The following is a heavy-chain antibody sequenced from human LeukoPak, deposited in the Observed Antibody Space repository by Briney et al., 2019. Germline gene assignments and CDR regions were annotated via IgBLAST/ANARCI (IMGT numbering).Heavy chain of an antibody. Sequence: PSETLSLTCAVYGGSFSGYYWSWIRQPPGKGLEWIGEINHSGSTNYNPSLKSRVTISVDTSKNQFSLKLSSVTAADTAVYYCAGGYDSSSFDYWGQGTLVTVSS. CDR3: AGGYDSSSFDY. J-gene: IGHJ4*02. CDR1: GGSFSGYY. V-gene: IGHV4-34*01. D-gene: IGHD3-22*01. CDR2: INHSGST.